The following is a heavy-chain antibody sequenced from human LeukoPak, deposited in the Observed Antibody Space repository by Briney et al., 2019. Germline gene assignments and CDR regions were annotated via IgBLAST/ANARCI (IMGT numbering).Heavy chain of an antibody. J-gene: IGHJ3*02. CDR2: IYSGGDT. CDR1: GFIVSTSY. CDR3: ARTQLDLDGFDI. D-gene: IGHD1-1*01. V-gene: IGHV3-53*01. Sequence: PGGSLRLSCAASGFIVSTSYMSWVRQAPGKGLEWVSAIYSGGDTYYADSVKGRFTVSRDNSKNTLYLQMSSLRAEDTAVYYCARTQLDLDGFDIWGQGTTVTVSS.